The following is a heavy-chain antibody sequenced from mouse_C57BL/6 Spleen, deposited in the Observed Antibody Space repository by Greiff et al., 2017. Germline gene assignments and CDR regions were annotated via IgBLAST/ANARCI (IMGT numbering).Heavy chain of an antibody. V-gene: IGHV3-6*01. CDR1: GYSITSGYY. D-gene: IGHD2-1*01. J-gene: IGHJ1*03. CDR3: AREGGYGNYVWYFDV. CDR2: ISYDGSN. Sequence: VQLKESGPGLVKPSQSLSLTCSVTGYSITSGYYWNWIRQFPGNKLEWMGYISYDGSNNYNPSLKNRISITRDTSKNQFFLKLNSVTTEDTATYYWAREGGYGNYVWYFDVWGTGTTVTVSS.